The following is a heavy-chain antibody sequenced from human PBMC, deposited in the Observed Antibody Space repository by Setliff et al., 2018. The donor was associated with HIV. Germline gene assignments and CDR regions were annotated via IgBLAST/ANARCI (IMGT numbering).Heavy chain of an antibody. D-gene: IGHD3-22*01. Sequence: ASVKVSCKASGYTFTSYYMHWVRQAPGQGLEWMGWISAYNLNTNYAQKFQGRVTMTTDTSASTGDMELRSLRYDDTAVYYCARAYYHDSSGYQGFDYWGQGTLVTVSS. J-gene: IGHJ4*02. V-gene: IGHV1-18*04. CDR1: GYTFTSYY. CDR2: ISAYNLNT. CDR3: ARAYYHDSSGYQGFDY.